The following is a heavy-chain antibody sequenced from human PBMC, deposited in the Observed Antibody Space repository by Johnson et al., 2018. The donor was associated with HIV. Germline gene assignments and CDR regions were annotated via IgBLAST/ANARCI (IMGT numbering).Heavy chain of an antibody. CDR1: GFTVSSNY. V-gene: IGHV3-53*01. CDR2: IYSGGST. Sequence: VQLVESGGGLIQPGGSLRLSCAASGFTVSSNYMSWVRQAPGKGLEWVSVIYSGGSTYYADSVKGRFTISRDNSKNTLYLQMNSLRAEDTAVYYCAREGATIEGRSTFDIWGPGTMVTVSS. D-gene: IGHD5-24*01. J-gene: IGHJ3*02. CDR3: AREGATIEGRSTFDI.